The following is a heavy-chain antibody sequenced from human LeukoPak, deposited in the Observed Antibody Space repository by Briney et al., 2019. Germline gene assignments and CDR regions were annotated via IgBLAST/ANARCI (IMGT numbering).Heavy chain of an antibody. CDR1: GGSISSDDYC. V-gene: IGHV4-31*03. J-gene: IGHJ3*02. CDR2: IYYSGST. D-gene: IGHD5-24*01. CDR3: AKSREEIRGLDAFDI. Sequence: SETLSLTCSVSGGSISSDDYCWNWIRQHPGKGLEWIGYIYYSGSTYYNPSLKCRVALSVDTSKNQFSLKLSSLTAADTAVYYCAKSREEIRGLDAFDIWGQGTMVTVSS.